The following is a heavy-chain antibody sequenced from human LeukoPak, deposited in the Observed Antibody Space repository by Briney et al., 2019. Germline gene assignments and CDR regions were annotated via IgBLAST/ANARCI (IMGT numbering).Heavy chain of an antibody. D-gene: IGHD3-22*01. CDR2: ISGSGGST. CDR3: AKDGLYDSSGYYSSYFGY. V-gene: IGHV3-23*01. CDR1: GFTFSSYA. J-gene: IGHJ4*02. Sequence: GGSLRLSCAASGFTFSSYAMSWVRQAPGKGLEWVSAISGSGGSTYYADSVKGRFTISRDNSKNTLYLQMNSLRAEDTAVYYCAKDGLYDSSGYYSSYFGYWGQGTLVTVSS.